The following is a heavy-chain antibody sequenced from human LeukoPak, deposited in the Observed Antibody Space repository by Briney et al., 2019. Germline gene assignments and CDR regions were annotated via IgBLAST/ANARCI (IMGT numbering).Heavy chain of an antibody. CDR3: ARHAGGIAAAGTRPFDY. Sequence: SETLSLTCTVSGASFSSSIYYWGWIRQPPGKGLEWIGSIYYSGSTYYNPSLKSRVTMSVDTSKNQSSLKLSSVTAADTAVYYCARHAGGIAAAGTRPFDYWGQGTLVTVSS. V-gene: IGHV4-39*01. J-gene: IGHJ4*02. D-gene: IGHD6-13*01. CDR2: IYYSGST. CDR1: GASFSSSIYY.